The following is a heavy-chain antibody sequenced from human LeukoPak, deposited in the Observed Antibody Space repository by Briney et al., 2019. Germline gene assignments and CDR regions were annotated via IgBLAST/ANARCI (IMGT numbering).Heavy chain of an antibody. J-gene: IGHJ4*02. D-gene: IGHD3-10*01. CDR2: INHSGST. CDR1: GGSFSTYY. CDR3: ARATYGSGSYPT. Sequence: SSETLSLTCTVSGGSFSTYYWSWIRQPPGKGLEWIREINHSGSTNYNPSLKSRVTISVDTSKNQFSLKLSSVTAADTAVYYCARATYGSGSYPTWGQGTLVTVSS. V-gene: IGHV4-34*01.